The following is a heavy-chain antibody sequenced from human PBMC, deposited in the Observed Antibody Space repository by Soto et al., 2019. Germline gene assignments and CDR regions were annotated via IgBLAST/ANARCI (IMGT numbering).Heavy chain of an antibody. D-gene: IGHD6-6*01. J-gene: IGHJ4*02. V-gene: IGHV4-4*02. CDR3: AKCITALGPIDY. CDR1: GGSISSNW. CDR2: IYHSGST. Sequence: PSETLSLTCTVSGGSISSNWWSWVRQPPGKGLEWIGEIYHSGSTNYNPSLKSRVTISVDKSKNQFSLKLSSVTAADTAVYYCAKCITALGPIDYWGQGTLVTVSS.